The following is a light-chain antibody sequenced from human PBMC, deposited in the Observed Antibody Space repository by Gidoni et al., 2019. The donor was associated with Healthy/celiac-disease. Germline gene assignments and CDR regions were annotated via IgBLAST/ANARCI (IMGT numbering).Light chain of an antibody. CDR1: QGISSY. CDR2: AAS. CDR3: RQYYSYPLYT. Sequence: AIRMTQSPSSFSASTGDRVTITCRASQGISSYLAWYQQKPGKDPKLLICAASTLQSGVPSRFSGSGSGTDFTLTISCLQSEDFATYYCRQYYSYPLYTFGEGTKLEIK. V-gene: IGKV1-8*01. J-gene: IGKJ2*01.